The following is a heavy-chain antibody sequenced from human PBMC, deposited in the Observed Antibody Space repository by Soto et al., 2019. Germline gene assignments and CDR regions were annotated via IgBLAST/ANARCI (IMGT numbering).Heavy chain of an antibody. CDR2: IFYTGRT. CDR3: ARGTVTMARAVVMD. V-gene: IGHV4-30-4*01. D-gene: IGHD3-10*01. J-gene: IGHJ4*02. Sequence: QVYLQESGPGLVKPSQTLSLTCTVSGDSISSGDYYWSWIRQPPGKGLEWIGYIFYTGRTYYNPSLRSRFSISADTSKNQFSLKVNSVVAADTAVYYCARGTVTMARAVVMDWGQGTLITVSS. CDR1: GDSISSGDYY.